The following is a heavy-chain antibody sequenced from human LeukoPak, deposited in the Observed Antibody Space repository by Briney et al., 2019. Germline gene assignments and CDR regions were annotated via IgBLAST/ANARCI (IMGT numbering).Heavy chain of an antibody. Sequence: PGGSLRLSCAASRFPFSSYALHWVRQTPGEGLEWVAVTSWDGTYKYYADSVKGRFTISRDNPKNTLYLQMNSLRAEDTAIYYCVREAEIVVVPAAVSRTGVSFAYWGQGTLVTVSS. D-gene: IGHD2-2*01. CDR3: VREAEIVVVPAAVSRTGVSFAY. J-gene: IGHJ4*02. CDR1: RFPFSSYA. V-gene: IGHV3-30*04. CDR2: TSWDGTYK.